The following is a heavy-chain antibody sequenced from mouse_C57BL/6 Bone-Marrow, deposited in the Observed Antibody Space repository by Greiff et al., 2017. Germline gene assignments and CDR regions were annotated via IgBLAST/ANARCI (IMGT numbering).Heavy chain of an antibody. Sequence: QVQLQQPGAELVRPGSSVKLSCKASGYTFTSYWMDWVKQRPGQGLEWIGNIYPSDSETHYNQKFKDKATLTVDKSSSTAYMQLSSLTSEDSAVYDCAREGYYGSSYDWYFDVWGTGTTVTVSS. CDR3: AREGYYGSSYDWYFDV. V-gene: IGHV1-61*01. CDR1: GYTFTSYW. CDR2: IYPSDSET. D-gene: IGHD1-1*01. J-gene: IGHJ1*03.